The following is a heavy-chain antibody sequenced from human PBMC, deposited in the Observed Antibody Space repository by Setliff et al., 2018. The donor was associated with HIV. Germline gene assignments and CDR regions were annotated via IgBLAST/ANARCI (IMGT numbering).Heavy chain of an antibody. CDR2: INPKTGDT. CDR3: AKAWGSGYPSFESALMFDV. Sequence: ASVKVSCKASGYTFTAYYMHWVRQAPGQGLEWVGRINPKTGDTRSAQKFKGRVTVTRDNSRNTLYLHMTSLRAEDTAIYYCAKAWGSGYPSFESALMFDVWGQGTLVTVSS. D-gene: IGHD3-3*01. J-gene: IGHJ4*02. V-gene: IGHV1-2*06. CDR1: GYTFTAYY.